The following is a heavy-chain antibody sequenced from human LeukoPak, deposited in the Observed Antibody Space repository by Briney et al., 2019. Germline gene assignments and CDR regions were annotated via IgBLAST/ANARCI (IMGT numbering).Heavy chain of an antibody. D-gene: IGHD4-17*01. CDR3: ARGPYGDYFYYYYYYMDV. J-gene: IGHJ6*03. CDR1: GGTFSSYA. V-gene: IGHV1-69*06. Sequence: ASVKVSCKASGGTFSSYAISWVRQAPGQGLEWMGGIIPIFGTANYAQKFQGRVAITADKSTSTAYMELSSLRSEDTAVYYCARGPYGDYFYYYYYYMDVWGTGTTVTVSS. CDR2: IIPIFGTA.